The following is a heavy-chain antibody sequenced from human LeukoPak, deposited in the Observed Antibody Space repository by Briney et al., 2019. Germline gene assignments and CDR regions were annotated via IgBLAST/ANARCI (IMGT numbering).Heavy chain of an antibody. CDR2: IKQDGSEK. CDR1: GFTFSSYW. D-gene: IGHD3-3*01. Sequence: GGSLRLSCAASGFTFSSYWMSWVRQAPGKGLEWVANIKQDGSEKYYVDSVKGRFTISRDNAKNSLYLQMYSLRAEDTAVYYCARPYVLRFLEWLPFDYWGQGTLVTVSS. CDR3: ARPYVLRFLEWLPFDY. J-gene: IGHJ4*02. V-gene: IGHV3-7*01.